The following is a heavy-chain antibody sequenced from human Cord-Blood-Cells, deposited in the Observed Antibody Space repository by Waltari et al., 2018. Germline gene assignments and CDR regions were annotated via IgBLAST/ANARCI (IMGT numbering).Heavy chain of an antibody. Sequence: QVQLVESGGGVVQPGRSLRLSCAASGFTFSSYAMHWVRQAPGRGAVWVVVISYDGKNKYSAESVKGRFTISRANSKNALYLQLNSLRAEDTAVYYCARAAAGTLVYWGQGPLVTVSS. CDR1: GFTFSSYA. D-gene: IGHD6-13*01. CDR2: ISYDGKNK. J-gene: IGHJ4*02. CDR3: ARAAAGTLVY. V-gene: IGHV3-30*04.